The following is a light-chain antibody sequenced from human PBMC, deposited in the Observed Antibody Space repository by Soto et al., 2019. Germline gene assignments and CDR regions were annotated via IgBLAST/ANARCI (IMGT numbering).Light chain of an antibody. Sequence: QSVLTQPPSASGTPGQRFTISCSGSSSNIGSNYVYWYQQLPGTAPKLLIYRNNQRPSGVPDRFSGSKSGTSASLAISGLRSEDEDDYYCAAWDDSLSVLYVFGTGTKVTVL. CDR3: AAWDDSLSVLYV. CDR2: RNN. J-gene: IGLJ1*01. CDR1: SSNIGSNY. V-gene: IGLV1-47*01.